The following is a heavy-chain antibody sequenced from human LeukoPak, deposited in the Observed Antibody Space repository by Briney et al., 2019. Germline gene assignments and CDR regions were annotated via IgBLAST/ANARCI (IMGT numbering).Heavy chain of an antibody. Sequence: ASVKVSCKASGYTFTSYGISWVRQAPGQGLEWMGWINPNSGGTNYAQKFQGRVTMTRDTSISTAYMELSRLRSDDTAVYYCARGALRDGYNYFDYWGQGTLVTVSS. CDR1: GYTFTSYG. V-gene: IGHV1-2*02. CDR3: ARGALRDGYNYFDY. CDR2: INPNSGGT. J-gene: IGHJ4*02. D-gene: IGHD5-12*01.